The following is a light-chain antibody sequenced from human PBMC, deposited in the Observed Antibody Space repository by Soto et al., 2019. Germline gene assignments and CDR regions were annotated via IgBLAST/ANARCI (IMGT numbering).Light chain of an antibody. Sequence: QMTQTKYSLSATVGGRVTITCRASQGISSYLAWYQQKPGKAPKLLIYAASTLQSGVPSRFSGSGSGTDFTLTISSLQPEDFATYYCQQGYSTPITLGQGRLLEVK. J-gene: IGKJ5*01. CDR2: AAS. CDR1: QGISSY. V-gene: IGKV1-39*01. CDR3: QQGYSTPIT.